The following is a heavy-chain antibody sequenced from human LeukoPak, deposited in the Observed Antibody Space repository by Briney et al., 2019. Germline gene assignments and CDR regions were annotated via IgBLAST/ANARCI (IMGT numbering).Heavy chain of an antibody. CDR1: GFTFSSYG. CDR2: IWYDGSNK. CDR3: AKGFHYYDSSGYQD. D-gene: IGHD3-22*01. J-gene: IGHJ4*02. Sequence: ESGGSLRLSCAASGFTFSSYGMHWVRQAPGKGLEWVAVIWYDGSNKYYADSVKGRFTISRDNSKNTLYLQMNSLRAEDTAVYYCAKGFHYYDSSGYQDWGQGTLVTVSS. V-gene: IGHV3-33*06.